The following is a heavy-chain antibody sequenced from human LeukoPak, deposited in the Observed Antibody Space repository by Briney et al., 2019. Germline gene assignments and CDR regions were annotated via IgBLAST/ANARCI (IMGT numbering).Heavy chain of an antibody. V-gene: IGHV3-23*01. J-gene: IGHJ4*02. D-gene: IGHD6-19*01. CDR2: ISSSGGTT. Sequence: PGGSLRLSCAAPGFTFSSYAMNWVRQAPGKGLEWVSVISSSGGTTYYSDSVKGRFIISRDNSKNTLYLQMNSLRAEDTAVYYCAKAGIAVPATPEYCGQGTQVTVSS. CDR1: GFTFSSYA. CDR3: AKAGIAVPATPEY.